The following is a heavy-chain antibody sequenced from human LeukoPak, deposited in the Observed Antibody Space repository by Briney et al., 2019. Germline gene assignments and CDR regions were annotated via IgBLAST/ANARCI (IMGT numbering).Heavy chain of an antibody. D-gene: IGHD5-18*01. CDR3: ATHSGYSYGFLDY. CDR2: IIPIFGTA. CDR1: GGTFSSYA. J-gene: IGHJ4*02. V-gene: IGHV1-69*06. Sequence: SVKVSCKASGGTFSSYAISWVRQAPGQGLEWMGGIIPIFGTANYAQKFQGRVTITAGKSTSTAYMELSSLRSEDTAVYYCATHSGYSYGFLDYWGQGTLVTVSS.